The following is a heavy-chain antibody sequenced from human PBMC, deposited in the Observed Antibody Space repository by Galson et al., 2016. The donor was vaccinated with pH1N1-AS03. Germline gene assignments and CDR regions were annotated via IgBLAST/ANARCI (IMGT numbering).Heavy chain of an antibody. CDR1: GGSLSSHY. CDR2: ISYSGSA. Sequence: ETLSLTCTVSGGSLSSHYWSWIRQPPGKRLEWIAFISYSGSATYNPSLESRVTMSLDTSKRQISLKLRSVTTADTAIYYCARYANYYDSNANLPAFDNWGQGTLVTVSS. J-gene: IGHJ4*02. D-gene: IGHD3-22*01. V-gene: IGHV4-59*11. CDR3: ARYANYYDSNANLPAFDN.